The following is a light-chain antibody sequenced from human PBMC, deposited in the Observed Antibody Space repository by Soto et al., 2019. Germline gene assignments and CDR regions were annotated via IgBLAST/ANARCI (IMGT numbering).Light chain of an antibody. CDR2: AVT. CDR1: SSDVGDYKY. CDR3: SSYKSSTTLVV. J-gene: IGLJ3*02. Sequence: QSALTQPASVSGSPGQTITISCTGTSSDVGDYKYVSWYQQKPGKAPKLLIYAVTNRPSGVSDRFSASKSGNTASLTISRLQPEDEAEYYCSSYKSSTTLVVFGGGTKLTVL. V-gene: IGLV2-14*01.